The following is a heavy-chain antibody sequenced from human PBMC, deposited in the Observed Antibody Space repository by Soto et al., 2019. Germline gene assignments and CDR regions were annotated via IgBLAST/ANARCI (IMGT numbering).Heavy chain of an antibody. CDR2: IIPIFGTA. CDR1: GDTFSSYA. J-gene: IGHJ6*02. CDR3: ARAVGAKTNYYYYGMDV. V-gene: IGHV1-69*01. D-gene: IGHD1-26*01. Sequence: QVQLVQSGAEVKKPGSSVKVSCKASGDTFSSYAISWVRQAPGQGLEWMGGIIPIFGTANYAQKFQGRVTITADESTSTAYMELSSLRSEDTAVYYCARAVGAKTNYYYYGMDVWGQGTTVTVSS.